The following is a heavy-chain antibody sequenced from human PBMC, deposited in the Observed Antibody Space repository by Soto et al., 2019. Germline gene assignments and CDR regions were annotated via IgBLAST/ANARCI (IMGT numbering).Heavy chain of an antibody. CDR3: ARVSRWLQHNWFDP. CDR2: IYYSGST. CDR1: GGSISSGDYY. Sequence: SETLSLTCTVSGGSISSGDYYWSWIRQPPGKGLEWIGYIYYSGSTYYNPSLKSRVTISVDTSKNQFSLKLSSVTAADTAVYYCARVSRWLQHNWFDPWGQGTLVTVSS. D-gene: IGHD5-12*01. J-gene: IGHJ5*02. V-gene: IGHV4-30-4*02.